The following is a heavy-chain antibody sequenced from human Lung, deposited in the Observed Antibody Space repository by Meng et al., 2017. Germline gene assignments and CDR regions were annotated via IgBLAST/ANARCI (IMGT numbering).Heavy chain of an antibody. Sequence: GGSLRLSCAASGFTFSSYAMSWVRQAPGKGLEWVSGISDSGGSTYYADSVKGRFTISRDNSKNTLFLQMNSLRAGDTAVYYCAKHYDAVELVSADSWGQGTLVTVSS. D-gene: IGHD3-22*01. CDR3: AKHYDAVELVSADS. CDR1: GFTFSSYA. V-gene: IGHV3-23*01. J-gene: IGHJ4*02. CDR2: ISDSGGST.